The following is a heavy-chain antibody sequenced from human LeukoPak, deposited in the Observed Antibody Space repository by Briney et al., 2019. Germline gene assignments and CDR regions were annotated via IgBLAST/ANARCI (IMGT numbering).Heavy chain of an antibody. J-gene: IGHJ4*02. V-gene: IGHV4-59*01. Sequence: SETLSLTCTVSGDFITAYYWSWIRQPPGKGLEWIGYVYYSGSTEYNPSLRSRVTISLEMSKHQFSLNLTPVTAADTAVYYCARTNPWELKYYFDYWGQGTLVTVSS. CDR2: VYYSGST. D-gene: IGHD1-7*01. CDR1: GDFITAYY. CDR3: ARTNPWELKYYFDY.